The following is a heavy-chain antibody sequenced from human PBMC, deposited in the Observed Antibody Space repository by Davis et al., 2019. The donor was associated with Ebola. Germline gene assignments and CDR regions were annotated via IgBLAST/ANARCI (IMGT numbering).Heavy chain of an antibody. V-gene: IGHV3-13*01. CDR3: ARGGYSYGSYYYGMDV. CDR2: IGTAGDT. CDR1: GFTFSSYD. D-gene: IGHD5-18*01. Sequence: GESLKISCAASGFTFSSYDMHWVRQATGKGLEWVSAIGTAGDTYYPGSVKGRFTISRENAKNSLYLQMNSLRAEDTAVYYCARGGYSYGSYYYGMDVWGQGTTVTVSS. J-gene: IGHJ6*02.